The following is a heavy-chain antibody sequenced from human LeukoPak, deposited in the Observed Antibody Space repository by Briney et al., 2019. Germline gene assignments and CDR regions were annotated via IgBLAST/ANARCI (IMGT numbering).Heavy chain of an antibody. CDR3: AREFDS. CDR1: GGSISSGDYY. CDR2: ISASGRS. V-gene: IGHV4-61*02. J-gene: IGHJ4*02. Sequence: SQTLSLTXTVSGGSISSGDYYWRWIRQPAGKGLEWIGRISASGRSNYNPSLKSRLTISIDTSKNQFSLMLSSVTATDTAVYYCAREFDSWGQGTLVTVSS.